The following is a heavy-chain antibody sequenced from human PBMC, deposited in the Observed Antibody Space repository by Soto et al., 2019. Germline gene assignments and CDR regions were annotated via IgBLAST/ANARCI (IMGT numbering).Heavy chain of an antibody. CDR2: FDPENDET. D-gene: IGHD2-15*01. CDR3: TTAAYCSGATCYSGHNWFDP. Sequence: ASVKVSCKVSGYTLTEVSIHWVRQAPGQGLEWMGGFDPENDETNYAQRFQGRLTMTEDSSTDTAFMELNSLRSDDTAVYYCTTAAYCSGATCYSGHNWFDPWGQGTLVTVSS. CDR1: GYTLTEVS. J-gene: IGHJ5*02. V-gene: IGHV1-24*01.